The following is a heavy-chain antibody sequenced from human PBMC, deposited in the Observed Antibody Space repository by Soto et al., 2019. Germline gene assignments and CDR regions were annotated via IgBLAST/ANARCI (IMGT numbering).Heavy chain of an antibody. D-gene: IGHD6-25*01. CDR1: GVTLRSVT. CDR3: TREASRVSSARGWCDP. CDR2: ISSNRAYI. V-gene: IGHV3-21*01. Sequence: PQRVAYPASGVTLRSVTTICIRRAPRKWLEWVSTISSNRAYIYYTDGLRGRFTISRDNAKNSLNLQMKSVRAEDTAVYYCTREASRVSSARGWCDPWG. J-gene: IGHJ5*02.